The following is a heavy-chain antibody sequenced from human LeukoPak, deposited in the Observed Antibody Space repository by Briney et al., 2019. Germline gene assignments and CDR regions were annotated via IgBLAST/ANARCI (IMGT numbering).Heavy chain of an antibody. Sequence: GASVKVSCEASGYDFTSVGITWVRRAPGQGLEWMGWISPYNGNTRYAQKFQGRVAMTTDTSTTTAYMELRGLRFNDTAVYYCARAGPGSGWYFDYWGQGTLVTVSS. CDR3: ARAGPGSGWYFDY. CDR2: ISPYNGNT. CDR1: GYDFTSVG. D-gene: IGHD6-19*01. V-gene: IGHV1-18*01. J-gene: IGHJ4*02.